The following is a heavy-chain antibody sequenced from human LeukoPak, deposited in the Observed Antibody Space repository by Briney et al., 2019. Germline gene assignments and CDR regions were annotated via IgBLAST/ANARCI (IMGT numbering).Heavy chain of an antibody. J-gene: IGHJ4*02. CDR1: VFTFSSDW. CDR3: ARARIDY. D-gene: IGHD1-14*01. CDR2: IKDDGSEK. V-gene: IGHV3-7*04. Sequence: PRGSLRLSCVGSVFTFSSDWMTWVRQAPGKGVEWVANIKDDGSEKYSVDSVKGRFTISRDNAKNLRYLQMSSLRAEDTAVYYCARARIDYWGQGTLVTVSS.